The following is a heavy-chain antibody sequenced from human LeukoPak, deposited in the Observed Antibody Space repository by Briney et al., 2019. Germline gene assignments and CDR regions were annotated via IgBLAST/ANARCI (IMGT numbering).Heavy chain of an antibody. V-gene: IGHV4-39*07. Sequence: PSETLSLTCTVSGGSISSSSYYWGWIRQPPGKGLEWIGSIYYSGSTYYNPSLKSRVTISVDTSKNQFSLKLSSVTAADTAVYYCARELPEDWRDRIKIDYWGQGTLVTVSS. CDR3: ARELPEDWRDRIKIDY. J-gene: IGHJ4*02. CDR1: GGSISSSSYY. D-gene: IGHD3/OR15-3a*01. CDR2: IYYSGST.